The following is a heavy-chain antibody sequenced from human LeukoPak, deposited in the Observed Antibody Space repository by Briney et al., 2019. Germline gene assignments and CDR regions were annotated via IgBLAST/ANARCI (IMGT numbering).Heavy chain of an antibody. CDR2: IRYDGSNK. J-gene: IGHJ4*02. CDR3: AKDGSWSCTD. D-gene: IGHD2-8*02. CDR1: GFTFSSYG. V-gene: IGHV3-30*02. Sequence: PGGSLRLSCAASGFTFSSYGMHWVRQAPGKGLEWVAFIRYDGSNKYYADSVKGRFTISRDNSKGSLYLQMNSLRADDTAVYYCAKDGSWSCTDWGQGTLVRVSS.